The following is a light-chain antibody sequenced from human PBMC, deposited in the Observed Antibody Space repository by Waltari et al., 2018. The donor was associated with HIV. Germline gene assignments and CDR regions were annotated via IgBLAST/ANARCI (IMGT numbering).Light chain of an antibody. CDR3: HQRSVWPLFT. Sequence: EIVLTQSPATLSLSPGERVTLSCRASQTVSSSLAWYQQRPSQAPRLLIYDASIRAAGIPARFRGSGSGTDFSLTITSLEPEDFAIYYCHQRSVWPLFTFGQGTKLEIK. CDR1: QTVSSS. J-gene: IGKJ2*01. CDR2: DAS. V-gene: IGKV3-11*01.